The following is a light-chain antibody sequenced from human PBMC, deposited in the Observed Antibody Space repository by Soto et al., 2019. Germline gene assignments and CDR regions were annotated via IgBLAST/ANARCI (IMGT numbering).Light chain of an antibody. V-gene: IGKV1-5*03. Sequence: DIQMTQSPSTLSASVGDRVTITCRASQSISSWLAWYQQKPGKAPKVLIYKTSNLESGVPSRFSGSGSGTEFTLTISSLQPDDFATYYCQQYNSFSWTVGQGTKVDIK. CDR2: KTS. CDR3: QQYNSFSWT. CDR1: QSISSW. J-gene: IGKJ1*01.